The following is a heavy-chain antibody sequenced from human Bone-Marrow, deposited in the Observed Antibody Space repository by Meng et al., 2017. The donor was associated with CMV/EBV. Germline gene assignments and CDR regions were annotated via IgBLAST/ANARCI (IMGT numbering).Heavy chain of an antibody. J-gene: IGHJ4*02. D-gene: IGHD3-10*01. CDR3: ARYRGYYGSGSFRLAY. CDR2: INHSGST. CDR1: GGSFSGYY. Sequence: SETLSHTCAVYGGSFSGYYWSWIRQPPGKGLEWIGEINHSGSTNYNPSLKSRVTISVDTSKNQFSLKLSSVTAADTAVYYCARYRGYYGSGSFRLAYCGQGTLVAASS. V-gene: IGHV4-34*01.